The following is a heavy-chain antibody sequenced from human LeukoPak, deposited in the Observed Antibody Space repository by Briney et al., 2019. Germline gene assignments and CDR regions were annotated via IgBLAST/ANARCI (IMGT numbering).Heavy chain of an antibody. Sequence: GGSLRLSCAASGFTFSIYSMNWVRQAPGKGLEWVSYISSSSSTIYYADSVKGRFTISRDNAKNSLYLQMNSLRAEDTAVYYCAREAYCGGDCMIAFDIWGQGTMVTVSS. D-gene: IGHD2-21*02. CDR2: ISSSSSTI. V-gene: IGHV3-48*01. CDR3: AREAYCGGDCMIAFDI. J-gene: IGHJ3*02. CDR1: GFTFSIYS.